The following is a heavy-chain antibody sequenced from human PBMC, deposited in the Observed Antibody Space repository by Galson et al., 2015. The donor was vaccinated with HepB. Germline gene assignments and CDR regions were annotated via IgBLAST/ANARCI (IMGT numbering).Heavy chain of an antibody. CDR2: ISYDGNNK. D-gene: IGHD4-17*01. CDR1: GFIFRRYT. J-gene: IGHJ4*02. V-gene: IGHV3-30*04. Sequence: SLRLSCAASGFIFRRYTMHWVRQAPGKGLEWVAVISYDGNNKDYADSVKGRFTISRDNSKNTVYLQMNSLRTEDTAVYHCVRVWREEDYGDRLHYWGQGTLATVSS. CDR3: VRVWREEDYGDRLHY.